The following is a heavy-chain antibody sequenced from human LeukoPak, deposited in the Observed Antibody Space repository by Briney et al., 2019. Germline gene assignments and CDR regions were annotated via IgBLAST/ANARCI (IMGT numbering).Heavy chain of an antibody. Sequence: SGTLSLTCAVSGGSISSSNWWSWVRPSPGKGLEWIGEIYHSGSTNYNPSLKGRITISVDKSKNHFSLKLSSVTAADTAVYYCARERSGSEIFARSFDIWGQGTKVTVSS. J-gene: IGHJ3*02. CDR2: IYHSGST. CDR1: GGSISSSNW. V-gene: IGHV4-4*02. D-gene: IGHD3-3*01. CDR3: ARERSGSEIFARSFDI.